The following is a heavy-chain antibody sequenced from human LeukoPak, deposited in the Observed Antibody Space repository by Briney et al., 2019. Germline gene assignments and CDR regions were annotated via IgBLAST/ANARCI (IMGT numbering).Heavy chain of an antibody. D-gene: IGHD6-13*01. CDR2: ISGSGGST. CDR3: AKDRAQHSSSWYRVDFQH. V-gene: IGHV3-23*01. J-gene: IGHJ1*01. CDR1: RFTFSSYA. Sequence: GGSLRLSCAASRFTFSSYAMSWVRQAPGKGLEWVSAISGSGGSTYYADSVKGRFTISRDNSKNTLYLQMNSLRAEDTAVYYCAKDRAQHSSSWYRVDFQHWGQGTLVTVSS.